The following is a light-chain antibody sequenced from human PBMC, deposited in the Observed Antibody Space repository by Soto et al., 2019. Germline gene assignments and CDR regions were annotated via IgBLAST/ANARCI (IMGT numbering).Light chain of an antibody. V-gene: IGKV3-20*01. CDR2: GAS. J-gene: IGKJ2*01. CDR3: QQYGSSAPLYT. Sequence: EIVLTQSPGTLSLSPGERATLSCRASQSVSSSYLAWYQQKPGQAPRLLIYGASSRATGIPDRFSGSGSGTDFTLTISRLEPEDVAVYYCQQYGSSAPLYTFGQGTKLEIK. CDR1: QSVSSSY.